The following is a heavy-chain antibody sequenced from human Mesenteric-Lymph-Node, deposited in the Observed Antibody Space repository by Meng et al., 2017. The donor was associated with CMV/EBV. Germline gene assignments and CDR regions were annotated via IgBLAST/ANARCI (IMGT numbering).Heavy chain of an antibody. J-gene: IGHJ4*02. CDR3: ARMDGSGSHDYFDY. V-gene: IGHV3-23*01. CDR1: GFTFRSYA. CDR2: ISGSGDNT. Sequence: GESLKISCAASGFTFRSYAMSWVRQAPGKGLEWVSGISGSGDNTYYADSVKGRFTISRDNSKNTLYLQMNSLRAEDTAVYYCARMDGSGSHDYFDYWGQGTLVTVSS. D-gene: IGHD3-10*01.